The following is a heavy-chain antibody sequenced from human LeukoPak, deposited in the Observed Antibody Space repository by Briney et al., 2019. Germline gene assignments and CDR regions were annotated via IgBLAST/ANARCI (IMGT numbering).Heavy chain of an antibody. V-gene: IGHV3-23*01. CDR1: GFTFSSYA. Sequence: GGSLRLSCAASGFTFSSYAMSWVRRAPGKGLEWVSAISGSGGSTYYADSVKGRFTISRDNSKNTLYLQMNSLRAEDTAVYYCAKGRTIVVVTAQDYWGQGTLVTVSS. CDR2: ISGSGGST. J-gene: IGHJ4*02. D-gene: IGHD2-21*02. CDR3: AKGRTIVVVTAQDY.